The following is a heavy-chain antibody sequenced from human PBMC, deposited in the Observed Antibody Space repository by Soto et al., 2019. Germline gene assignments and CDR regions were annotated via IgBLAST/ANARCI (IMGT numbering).Heavy chain of an antibody. V-gene: IGHV4-28*01. J-gene: IGHJ4*02. D-gene: IGHD5-18*01. CDR3: ATKPNSLYYFDF. Sequence: QVQLQESGPGLVKPSDTLSLTCGVSGSSISSSYWWGWIRQPPGKGLEWIGYIFSTGSTYYNPSLKRRVTMSGDTSNSQFSLRLNSVTAVDTAMYYCATKPNSLYYFDFWGQGTLVTVSS. CDR1: GSSISSSYW. CDR2: IFSTGST.